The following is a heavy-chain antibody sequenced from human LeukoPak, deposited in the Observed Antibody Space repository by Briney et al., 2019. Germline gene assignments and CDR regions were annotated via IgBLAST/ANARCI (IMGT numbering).Heavy chain of an antibody. CDR3: ARGRSAYFQH. J-gene: IGHJ1*01. Sequence: SQTLSLTCTVSGGSISSGDYYWSWIRQPPGKGLEWIGYIYSAGSTYYSPSLKSRLTISIDASKNQFSLELRSVTSADTAVYYCARGRSAYFQHWGQGTLVTVSS. CDR1: GGSISSGDYY. V-gene: IGHV4-30-4*01. CDR2: IYSAGST.